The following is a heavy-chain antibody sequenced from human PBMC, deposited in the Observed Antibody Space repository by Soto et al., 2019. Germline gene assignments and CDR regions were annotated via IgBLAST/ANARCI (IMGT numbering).Heavy chain of an antibody. V-gene: IGHV1-8*01. D-gene: IGHD3-3*01. J-gene: IGHJ4*02. CDR2: MNPNSGNT. Sequence: FTSYDINWVRQATGQGLEWMGWMNPNSGNTGYAQKFQGRVTMTRNTSISTAYMELSSLRSEDTAVYYCARDSYDFWSGYYGPDLDYWGQGTLVTVSS. CDR3: ARDSYDFWSGYYGPDLDY. CDR1: FTSYD.